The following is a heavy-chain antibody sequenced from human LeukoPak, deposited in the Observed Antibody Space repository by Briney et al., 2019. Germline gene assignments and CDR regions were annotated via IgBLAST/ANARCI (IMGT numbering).Heavy chain of an antibody. V-gene: IGHV4-39*01. J-gene: IGHJ5*02. CDR2: IYYSGST. Sequence: SETLSLTYTVSGGSISSSGYYWGWIRQPPGKGLEWIASIYYSGSTYYNPSLKSRVTISVDTSKNQLSLKLSSLTAADTAVYYCARHEYSGSYYGLSWFDPWGQGTLVTVSS. CDR3: ARHEYSGSYYGLSWFDP. D-gene: IGHD1-26*01. CDR1: GGSISSSGYY.